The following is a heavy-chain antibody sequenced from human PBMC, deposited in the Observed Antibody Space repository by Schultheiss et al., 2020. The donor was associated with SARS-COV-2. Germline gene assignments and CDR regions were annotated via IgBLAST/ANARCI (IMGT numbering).Heavy chain of an antibody. J-gene: IGHJ4*02. CDR1: GGSVSSGSYY. CDR3: TTDRDSSPYF. V-gene: IGHV4-61*01. CDR2: IFHTGIT. Sequence: SETLSLTCTVSGGSVSSGSYYWSWVRQPPGKGLEWIGDIFHTGITNYNPSLRSRATLSVDSSKNHFSLNLTSVTAADTAVYYCTTDRDSSPYFWGQGTLVTVSS. D-gene: IGHD6-13*01.